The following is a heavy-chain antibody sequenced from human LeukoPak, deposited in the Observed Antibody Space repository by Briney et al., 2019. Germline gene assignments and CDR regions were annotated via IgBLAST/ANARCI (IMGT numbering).Heavy chain of an antibody. Sequence: GGSLRLSCAASGFTFSSYEMNWVRQAPGKGLEWVSYISSSGSTIYYADSVKGRFTISRDNAKNSLYLQMNSLRAEDTAVYYCARGIVATDAWVYYYGMDVWGKGTMVTVSS. J-gene: IGHJ6*04. CDR2: ISSSGSTI. D-gene: IGHD5-12*01. CDR3: ARGIVATDAWVYYYGMDV. CDR1: GFTFSSYE. V-gene: IGHV3-48*03.